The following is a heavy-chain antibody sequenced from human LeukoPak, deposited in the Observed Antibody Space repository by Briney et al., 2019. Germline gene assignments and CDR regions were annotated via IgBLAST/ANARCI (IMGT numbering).Heavy chain of an antibody. Sequence: PGGSLRLSCAASGFTFSSYEMNWVRQAPGKGLEWVSSISSSSSYIYYADSVKGRFTISRDNAKNSLYLQMNSLRAEDTAVYYCARAMVWDHGDYWGQGTLVTVSS. CDR2: ISSSSSYI. CDR3: ARAMVWDHGDY. D-gene: IGHD1-14*01. CDR1: GFTFSSYE. J-gene: IGHJ4*02. V-gene: IGHV3-21*01.